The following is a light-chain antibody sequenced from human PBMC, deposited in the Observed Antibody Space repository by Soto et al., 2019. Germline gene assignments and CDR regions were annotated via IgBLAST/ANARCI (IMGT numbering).Light chain of an antibody. V-gene: IGLV2-14*01. Sequence: QSALTQPASVSGSPGQSITISCTGSSGDVGHYNYVSWYQQHPGNAPKLIIYEVTNRPSGVSNRFSGSKSGTTASLFISGLPADAEACYYFTSYTPGGIWVFRGGTQVTVL. J-gene: IGLJ3*02. CDR1: SGDVGHYNY. CDR2: EVT. CDR3: TSYTPGGIWV.